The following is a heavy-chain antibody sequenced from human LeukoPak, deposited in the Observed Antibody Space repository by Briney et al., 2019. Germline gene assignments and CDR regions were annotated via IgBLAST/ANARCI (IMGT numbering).Heavy chain of an antibody. Sequence: GGSLRLSCAASGFTFSSFAMHWVRQAPDKGLEWVAVISYDGNNKDYADSVKGRFTMSRDNSKNTLYLQMNSLRLEDTALYYCARDGNSGWYTGENYYYYGMDVWGQGTTVTVSS. V-gene: IGHV3-30-3*01. CDR1: GFTFSSFA. J-gene: IGHJ6*02. CDR3: ARDGNSGWYTGENYYYYGMDV. CDR2: ISYDGNNK. D-gene: IGHD6-19*01.